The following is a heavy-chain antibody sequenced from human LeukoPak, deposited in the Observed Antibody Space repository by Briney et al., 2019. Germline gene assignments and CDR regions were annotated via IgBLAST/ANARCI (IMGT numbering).Heavy chain of an antibody. CDR2: IYSAGST. CDR1: GFTVSDNY. CDR3: TLPLRDVFDI. Sequence: GGSLRLSCAASGFTVSDNYMSWVRQAPGKGLEWVSIIYSAGSTNYADSVEGRFTISRDNSKNTLYLQMSSLRAEDTAVYYCTLPLRDVFDIWGQGTMVTVSS. V-gene: IGHV3-53*01. J-gene: IGHJ3*02.